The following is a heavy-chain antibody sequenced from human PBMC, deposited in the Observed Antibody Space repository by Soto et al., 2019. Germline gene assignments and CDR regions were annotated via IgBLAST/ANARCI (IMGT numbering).Heavy chain of an antibody. CDR3: AREGGPYCSGGSCYPH. CDR1: GGSISSGGYY. J-gene: IGHJ4*02. Sequence: QVQLQESGPGLVKPSQTLSLTCTVSGGSISSGGYYWSWIRQHPGKGLEWIGYIYYSGSTYYNPSLKSRITISVDTSKNQFSLKLSSVTAADTAVYYCAREGGPYCSGGSCYPHWRQGTLVTVSS. V-gene: IGHV4-31*03. D-gene: IGHD2-15*01. CDR2: IYYSGST.